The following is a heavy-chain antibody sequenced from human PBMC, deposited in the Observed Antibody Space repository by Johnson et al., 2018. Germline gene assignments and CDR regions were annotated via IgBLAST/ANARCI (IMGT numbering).Heavy chain of an antibody. Sequence: VQLVQSGGGLVQPGRSLRLSCAASGFTFDDYAMHWVRQAPGKGLEWVSVITWNSGSIGYADSVKGRFTISRDNAKNSLYLQMNSLRAEDTALYYCATGRRGAFDIWGQGTMVTVSS. CDR3: ATGRRGAFDI. D-gene: IGHD1-1*01. CDR1: GFTFDDYA. J-gene: IGHJ3*02. CDR2: ITWNSGSI. V-gene: IGHV3-9*01.